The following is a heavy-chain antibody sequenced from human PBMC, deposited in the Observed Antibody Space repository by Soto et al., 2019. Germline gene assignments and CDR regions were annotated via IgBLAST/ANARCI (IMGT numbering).Heavy chain of an antibody. J-gene: IGHJ6*04. V-gene: IGHV3-74*01. Sequence: GSLRLSCTASGFTFSSQWLHWVRQAPGKGLMWISRILNDGTTTNYADSVKGRFTISRDNSKNTLYLQMNSLRAEDTAVYYCARDLAGLDVWGKGTTVTVSS. CDR3: ARDLAGLDV. CDR1: GFTFSSQW. CDR2: ILNDGTTT.